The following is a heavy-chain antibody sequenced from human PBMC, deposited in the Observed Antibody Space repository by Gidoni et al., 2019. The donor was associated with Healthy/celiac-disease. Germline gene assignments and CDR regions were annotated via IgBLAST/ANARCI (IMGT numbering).Heavy chain of an antibody. CDR1: GFTFSSYG. D-gene: IGHD7-27*01. CDR3: AKDFAGDRHNWFDP. V-gene: IGHV3-30*18. CDR2: ISYDGSNK. Sequence: QVQLVESGGGVVQPGRSLRRSCAASGFTFSSYGMHWVRQAPGKGLEWVAVISYDGSNKYYADSVKGRFTISRDNSKNTLYLQMNSLRAEDTAVYYCAKDFAGDRHNWFDPWGQGTLVTVSS. J-gene: IGHJ5*02.